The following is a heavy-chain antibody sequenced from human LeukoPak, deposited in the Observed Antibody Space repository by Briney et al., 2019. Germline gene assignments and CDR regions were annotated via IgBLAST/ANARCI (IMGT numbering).Heavy chain of an antibody. CDR1: GGSISSGGYS. D-gene: IGHD5-12*01. CDR2: IYHSGST. Sequence: PSQTLSLTCAVSGGSISSGGYSWSWIRQPPGKGLEWIGYIYHSGSTYYNPSLKSRVTMSVDRSKNQFSLKLSSVTAADTAVYYCASTEYSGYDWPSYFDYWGQGTLVTVSS. CDR3: ASTEYSGYDWPSYFDY. V-gene: IGHV4-30-2*01. J-gene: IGHJ4*02.